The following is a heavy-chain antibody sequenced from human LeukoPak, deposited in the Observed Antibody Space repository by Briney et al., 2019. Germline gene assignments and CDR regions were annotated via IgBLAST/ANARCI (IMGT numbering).Heavy chain of an antibody. V-gene: IGHV3-48*03. J-gene: IGHJ4*02. D-gene: IGHD1-1*01. Sequence: QPGGSLRLSCEVSGFTLRTYEMNWVRQAPGKGLEWVSYLSSTGDIIYYADSVKGRFTISRDNAKNSLYLQMNSLRAEDTAVYYCARNVQTYPFAPSNWGQGTLVTVSS. CDR3: ARNVQTYPFAPSN. CDR1: GFTLRTYE. CDR2: LSSTGDII.